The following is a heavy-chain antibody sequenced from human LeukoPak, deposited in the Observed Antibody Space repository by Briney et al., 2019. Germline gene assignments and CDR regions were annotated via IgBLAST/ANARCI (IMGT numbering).Heavy chain of an antibody. CDR1: GFTFSSYE. V-gene: IGHV3-23*01. CDR3: AKGRYNTPSWSDY. J-gene: IGHJ4*02. CDR2: VSGNGGTT. D-gene: IGHD2-2*01. Sequence: PGRSLRLSCAASGFTFSSYEMTWVRQAPGKGLEWVSAVSGNGGTTYYADSVKGRFTISRDNSKNTLYLQMNSLGADDTAVYYCAKGRYNTPSWSDYWGQGTLVTVSS.